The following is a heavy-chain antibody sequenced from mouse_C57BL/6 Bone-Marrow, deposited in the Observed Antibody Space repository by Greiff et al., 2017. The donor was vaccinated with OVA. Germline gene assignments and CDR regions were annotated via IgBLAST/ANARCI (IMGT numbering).Heavy chain of an antibody. Sequence: EVKLVESGGGLVQPGGSLKLSCAASGFTFSDYYMYWVRQTPEKRLEWVAYISNGGGSTYYPDTVKGRFTNSRDNAKNTLYLQMSRLESEDTAMYYCARRGGSSPRWYFDVWGTGTTVTVSS. CDR3: ARRGGSSPRWYFDV. J-gene: IGHJ1*03. D-gene: IGHD1-1*01. CDR1: GFTFSDYY. V-gene: IGHV5-12*01. CDR2: ISNGGGST.